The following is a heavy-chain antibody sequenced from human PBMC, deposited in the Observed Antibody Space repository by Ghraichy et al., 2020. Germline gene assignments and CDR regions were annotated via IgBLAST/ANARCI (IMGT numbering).Heavy chain of an antibody. D-gene: IGHD4-17*01. V-gene: IGHV4-4*07. Sequence: SETLSLTCTVSGGSISNHYWSWIRKPAGKGLEWIGRIYASGGTNYNPSIESRVDMSVDTSKNQFSLKLSSVTAADTAVYYCARLRHGDNYYYGMDVWGLGTTVTVSS. J-gene: IGHJ6*02. CDR2: IYASGGT. CDR3: ARLRHGDNYYYGMDV. CDR1: GGSISNHY.